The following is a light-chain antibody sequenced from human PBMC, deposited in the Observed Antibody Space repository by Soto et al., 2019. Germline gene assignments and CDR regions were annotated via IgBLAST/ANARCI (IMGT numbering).Light chain of an antibody. CDR2: GAS. Sequence: EIVLTQSPGTLSLSPGERATLSCRASHSVSSSYIAWYHQRPGQTPSLLIYGASTRATGIPARFRGSGSGTEFTLTISSLQSEDFAVYYCQQYNNWPPITFGQGTRLEI. V-gene: IGKV3-15*01. J-gene: IGKJ5*01. CDR1: HSVSSS. CDR3: QQYNNWPPIT.